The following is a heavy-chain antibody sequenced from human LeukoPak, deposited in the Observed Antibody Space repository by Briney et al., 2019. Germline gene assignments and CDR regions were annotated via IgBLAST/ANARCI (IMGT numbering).Heavy chain of an antibody. Sequence: PSETLSLTCTVSGGSISSYYWSWIRQPPGKGLEWIGYIYYSGSTNYNPSLKSRVTISVDTSKNQFSLKLSSVTAADTAVYYCARDPSLQYYYDSSGYYPLDYWGQGTLVTVSS. CDR1: GGSISSYY. V-gene: IGHV4-59*12. J-gene: IGHJ4*02. CDR2: IYYSGST. CDR3: ARDPSLQYYYDSSGYYPLDY. D-gene: IGHD3-22*01.